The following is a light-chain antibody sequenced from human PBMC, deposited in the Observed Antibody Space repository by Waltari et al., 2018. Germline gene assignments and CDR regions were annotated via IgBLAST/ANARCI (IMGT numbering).Light chain of an antibody. CDR2: DTS. Sequence: EIVLTQSPGTLSLSPGERATLSCRARQTVRATSLAWYQQKPGQAPTLVIHDTSSRATGIPDRFSGSGSGTDFSLTISSLEPGDFAVYYCQQYDISPLTFGGGTKVETK. V-gene: IGKV3-20*01. J-gene: IGKJ4*01. CDR1: QTVRATS. CDR3: QQYDISPLT.